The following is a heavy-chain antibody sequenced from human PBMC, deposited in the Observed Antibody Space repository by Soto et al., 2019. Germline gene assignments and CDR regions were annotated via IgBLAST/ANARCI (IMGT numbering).Heavy chain of an antibody. D-gene: IGHD2-15*01. CDR1: AFTFSGYW. CDR2: ISTDGGIT. V-gene: IGHV3-74*01. Sequence: PGGSLRLSCAPSAFTFSGYWMNWVRQAPGKGLVWVSRISTDGGITTYADSVKGRFTISRDNAKNTLYLQMNSLRAEDTAVYYCARPGGDGSSDRWFDPWGQGTLVTVSS. J-gene: IGHJ5*02. CDR3: ARPGGDGSSDRWFDP.